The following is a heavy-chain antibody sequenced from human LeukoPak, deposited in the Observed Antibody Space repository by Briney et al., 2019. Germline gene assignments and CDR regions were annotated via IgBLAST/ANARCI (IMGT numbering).Heavy chain of an antibody. Sequence: ASVKVSCKASGGTFSSYAISWVRQAPGQGGEWMGRIIPILGIANYAQKFQGRVTITADKSTSTAYMELSSLRSEDTAVYYCASSRHCSGGSCYWFDPWGQGTLVTVSS. CDR3: ASSRHCSGGSCYWFDP. CDR2: IIPILGIA. J-gene: IGHJ5*02. D-gene: IGHD2-15*01. CDR1: GGTFSSYA. V-gene: IGHV1-69*04.